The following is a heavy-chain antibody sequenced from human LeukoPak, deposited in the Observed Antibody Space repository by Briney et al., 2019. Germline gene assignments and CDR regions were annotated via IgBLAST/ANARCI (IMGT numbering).Heavy chain of an antibody. CDR1: GGSIDSYY. V-gene: IGHV4-59*01. CDR2: IYYTGST. CDR3: ARVYQSAEYYFDY. Sequence: SETLSLTCTVSGGSIDSYYWSGIRQPPGKGLEWSGDIYYTGSTEYHPSLKSRVTISLDTSKNQFSLKLTSVTAADTAVYYCARVYQSAEYYFDYWGQGNLVSVSS. J-gene: IGHJ4*02. D-gene: IGHD2-2*01.